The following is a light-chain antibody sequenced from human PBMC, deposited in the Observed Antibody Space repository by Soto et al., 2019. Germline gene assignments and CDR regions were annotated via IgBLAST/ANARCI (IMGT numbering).Light chain of an antibody. V-gene: IGKV3-15*01. CDR3: HQYTAWPVYT. CDR2: AAT. CDR1: QTVHSN. J-gene: IGKJ2*01. Sequence: EIVMTQSPANLSVSPGGRATLSCRASQTVHSNLAWYQHKSGQAPRLLIYAATTRATGIPARISGSGSGTEFTLTITSLQSEDSAVYFCHQYTAWPVYTFGPGTKLEIK.